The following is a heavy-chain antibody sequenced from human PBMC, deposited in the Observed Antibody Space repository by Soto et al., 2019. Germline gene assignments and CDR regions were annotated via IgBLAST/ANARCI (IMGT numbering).Heavy chain of an antibody. J-gene: IGHJ4*02. D-gene: IGHD3-22*01. Sequence: RWGSLRLSCAASGFTFSSYSINCVRHSAGKGLEWVSSISSSSSYIYYADSVKGRFTISRDNAKNSLYLQMNSLRAEDTAVYYCARDYYYDSSGYYDYWGQGTLVTVSS. CDR2: ISSSSSYI. V-gene: IGHV3-21*01. CDR3: ARDYYYDSSGYYDY. CDR1: GFTFSSYS.